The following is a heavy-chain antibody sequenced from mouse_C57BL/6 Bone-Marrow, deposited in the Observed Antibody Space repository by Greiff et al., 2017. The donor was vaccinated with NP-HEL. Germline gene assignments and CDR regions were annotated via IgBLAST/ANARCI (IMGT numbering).Heavy chain of an antibody. V-gene: IGHV2-9-1*01. Sequence: VKVVESGPGLVAPSQSLSITCTVSGFSLTSYAISWVRQPPGKGLEWLGVIWTGGGTNYNSALKSRLSISKDNSKSQVFLKMNSLQTDDTARYYCARNYYGSSYRYWYFDVWGTGTTVTVSS. CDR3: ARNYYGSSYRYWYFDV. CDR2: IWTGGGT. CDR1: GFSLTSYA. J-gene: IGHJ1*03. D-gene: IGHD1-1*01.